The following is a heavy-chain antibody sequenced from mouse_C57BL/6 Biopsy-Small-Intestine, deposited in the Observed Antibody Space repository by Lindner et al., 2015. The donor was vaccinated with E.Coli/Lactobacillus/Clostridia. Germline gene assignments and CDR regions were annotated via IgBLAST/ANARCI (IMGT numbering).Heavy chain of an antibody. CDR1: GFNIKDYY. CDR2: IDPEDGET. D-gene: IGHD1-1*01. Sequence: VQLQESGAELVKPGASVKLSCTASGFNIKDYYMHWVKQRTEQGLEWIGGIDPEDGETKYAPKFQGKATITADTSSNTAYLQLSSLTSEDTAVYYCARDYYGSSYEGYFDYWGQGTTLTVSS. V-gene: IGHV14-2*01. J-gene: IGHJ2*01. CDR3: ARDYYGSSYEGYFDY.